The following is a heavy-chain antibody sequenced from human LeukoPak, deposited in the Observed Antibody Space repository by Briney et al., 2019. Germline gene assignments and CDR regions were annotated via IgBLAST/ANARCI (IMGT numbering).Heavy chain of an antibody. D-gene: IGHD5-18*01. CDR1: GGSISTTSYY. J-gene: IGHJ4*02. CDR2: LYYSGST. CDR3: AGTYSYGPFDY. Sequence: SETLSLTCTVSGGSISTTSYYWGWVRQPPGKGLEWIGSLYYSGSTYYNPSLKSRVTISVDTSKNQFSLKLSSVTAADTAVYYCAGTYSYGPFDYWGQGTLVTVSS. V-gene: IGHV4-39*01.